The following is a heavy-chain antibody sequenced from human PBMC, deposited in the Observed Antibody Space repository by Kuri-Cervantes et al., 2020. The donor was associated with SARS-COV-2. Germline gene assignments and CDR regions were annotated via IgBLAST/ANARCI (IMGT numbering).Heavy chain of an antibody. D-gene: IGHD1-26*01. CDR2: ISGSGGST. V-gene: IGHV3-23*01. CDR3: AKRSGSYFDY. J-gene: IGHJ4*02. Sequence: GSLRLSCAASGFAFSSYAMSWVRQATGKVLEWVSAISGSGGSTYYAVSVKGRFTISRDNSKNTLYLQMNSLRAEDKAVYYCAKRSGSYFDYWGQGTLVTVSS. CDR1: GFAFSSYA.